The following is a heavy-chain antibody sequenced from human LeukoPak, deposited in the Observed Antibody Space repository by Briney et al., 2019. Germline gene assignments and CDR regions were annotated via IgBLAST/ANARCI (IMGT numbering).Heavy chain of an antibody. CDR1: GYTFTGYY. Sequence: ASVKVSCKASGYTFTGYYMHWVRQAPGQGLEWMGWINPNSGGTNYAQKFQGRVTMTRDTSISTAYMELSRLRSDDTAVYYCARGLGSGSYFTWFDPWGQGTLVTVSS. J-gene: IGHJ5*02. CDR2: INPNSGGT. D-gene: IGHD3-10*01. CDR3: ARGLGSGSYFTWFDP. V-gene: IGHV1-2*02.